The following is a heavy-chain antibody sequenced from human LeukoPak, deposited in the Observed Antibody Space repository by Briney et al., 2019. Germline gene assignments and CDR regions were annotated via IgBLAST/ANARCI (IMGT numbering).Heavy chain of an antibody. J-gene: IGHJ4*02. CDR1: GYTFTNYA. Sequence: GASVKVSCKASGYTFTNYAIHWVRQAPGQRLEWMGWINAGNGDTKYSQEFQGRVTITRDTSASTAYMELSSLRSEDTAVYYCARDGDYVWGSRIRTWYFDYWGQGTLVTVSS. D-gene: IGHD3-16*01. V-gene: IGHV1-3*03. CDR2: INAGNGDT. CDR3: ARDGDYVWGSRIRTWYFDY.